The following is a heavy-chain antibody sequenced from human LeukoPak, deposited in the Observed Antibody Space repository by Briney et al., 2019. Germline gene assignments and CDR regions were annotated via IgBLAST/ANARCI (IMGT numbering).Heavy chain of an antibody. CDR3: ARGNMVRGVSPGHHRNSPYYYYYMDV. CDR2: IYTSGST. D-gene: IGHD3-10*01. CDR1: GGSISSYY. Sequence: SETLSLTCTVSGGSISSYYWSWLRQPAGKGLEGSGRIYTSGSTNYNPSLKSRVTMSVDTSKNQFSLKLSSVTAADTAVYYCARGNMVRGVSPGHHRNSPYYYYYMDVWGKGTAVTISS. J-gene: IGHJ6*03. V-gene: IGHV4-4*07.